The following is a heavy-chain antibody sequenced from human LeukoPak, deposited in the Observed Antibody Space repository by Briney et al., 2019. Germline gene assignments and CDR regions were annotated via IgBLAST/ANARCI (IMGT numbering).Heavy chain of an antibody. D-gene: IGHD6-19*01. J-gene: IGHJ4*02. CDR2: IYTSGST. CDR3: ARATATGWYYFDY. V-gene: IGHV4-4*07. CDR1: SSSISSYY. Sequence: KPSATLSLTCAVSSSSISSYYWTWIRQPAGKGLEWIGHIYTSGSTNYNPSLKSRVTMSLDTSKKQFSLKLSSVTAADTAVYFCARATATGWYYFDYWGQGTLVTVSS.